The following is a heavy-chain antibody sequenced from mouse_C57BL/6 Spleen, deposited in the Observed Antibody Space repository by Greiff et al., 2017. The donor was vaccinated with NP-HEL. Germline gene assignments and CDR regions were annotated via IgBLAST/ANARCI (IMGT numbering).Heavy chain of an antibody. CDR2: IHPNSGST. CDR1: GYTFTSYW. D-gene: IGHD4-1*01. Sequence: VQLQQPGAELVKPGASVKLSCKASGYTFTSYWMHWVKQRPGQGLEWIGMIHPNSGSTNYNEKFKSKATLTVDKSSSTAYMQLSSLTSEDSAVYYCARSGTGTYWYFDVWGTGTTVTVSS. V-gene: IGHV1-64*01. CDR3: ARSGTGTYWYFDV. J-gene: IGHJ1*03.